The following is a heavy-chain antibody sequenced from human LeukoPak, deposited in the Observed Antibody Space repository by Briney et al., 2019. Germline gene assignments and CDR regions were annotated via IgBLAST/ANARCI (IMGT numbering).Heavy chain of an antibody. CDR2: IYHTGST. Sequence: SETLSLTCDVSGGSISSGLYSWSWIRQPLGKGLEWIGYIYHTGSTYYNPSLKSRVTISVDTSKNQFSLRLSSVTAADTAVYYCARLQYCSGTSCYWFDPWGQGTLVTVFS. CDR1: GGSISSGLYS. V-gene: IGHV4-30-2*01. J-gene: IGHJ5*02. D-gene: IGHD2-2*01. CDR3: ARLQYCSGTSCYWFDP.